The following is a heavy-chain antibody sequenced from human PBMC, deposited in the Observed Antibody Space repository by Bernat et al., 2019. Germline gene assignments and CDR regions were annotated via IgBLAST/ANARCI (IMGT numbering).Heavy chain of an antibody. CDR2: ISYDGSNK. Sequence: QVQLVKSGGGVVQPGRSLRLSCAASGFTFSSYAMHWVRQAPGKGLEWVAVISYDGSNKYYADSVKGRFTISRDNSKNTLYLQMNSLRAEDTAVYYCMCPYCSSTSCYTYWGQGTLVTVSS. D-gene: IGHD2-2*02. V-gene: IGHV3-30*01. CDR3: MCPYCSSTSCYTY. J-gene: IGHJ4*02. CDR1: GFTFSSYA.